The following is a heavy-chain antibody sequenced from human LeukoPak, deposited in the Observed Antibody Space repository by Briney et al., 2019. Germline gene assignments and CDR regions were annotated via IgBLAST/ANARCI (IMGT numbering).Heavy chain of an antibody. V-gene: IGHV4-39*07. D-gene: IGHD3-9*01. CDR2: MSYSGHT. Sequence: SETLSLTCTISGDSIGRINYFWGWIRQAPGKGLEWIVSMSYSGHTYYNPSLKSRVTTSIDTSKNQLSLNLKSVTAADTAVYYCARSKDILTGYCFDYWGQGTLVTVSS. J-gene: IGHJ4*02. CDR3: ARSKDILTGYCFDY. CDR1: GDSIGRINYF.